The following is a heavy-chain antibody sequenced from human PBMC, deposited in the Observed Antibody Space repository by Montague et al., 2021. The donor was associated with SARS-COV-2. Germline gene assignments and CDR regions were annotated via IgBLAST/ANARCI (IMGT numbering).Heavy chain of an antibody. V-gene: IGHV4-39*01. Sequence: SETLSLTCTVSGGSISSSSYYWGWIRQPPGKVLEWIGSIYYSGSTYYNPSLKSRVTISVDTSKNQFSLKLSSVTAADTAVYYCARYSRGWRVGGVDYWGQGTLVTVSS. D-gene: IGHD6-19*01. CDR3: ARYSRGWRVGGVDY. CDR1: GGSISSSSYY. J-gene: IGHJ4*02. CDR2: IYYSGST.